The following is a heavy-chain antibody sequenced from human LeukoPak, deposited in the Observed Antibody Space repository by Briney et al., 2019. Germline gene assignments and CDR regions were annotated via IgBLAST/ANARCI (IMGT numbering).Heavy chain of an antibody. V-gene: IGHV1-2*02. D-gene: IGHD6-19*01. J-gene: IGHJ4*02. CDR1: GYTFTGYY. CDR3: AREQSGWYYFDY. CDR2: INPNSGGT. Sequence: ASVTVSCTASGYTFTGYYMHWVRQAPGQGLEWMGWINPNSGGTNYTQKFQGRVTMTRDTSISTAYMELSRLRSDDTAVYYCAREQSGWYYFDYWGQGTLVTVSS.